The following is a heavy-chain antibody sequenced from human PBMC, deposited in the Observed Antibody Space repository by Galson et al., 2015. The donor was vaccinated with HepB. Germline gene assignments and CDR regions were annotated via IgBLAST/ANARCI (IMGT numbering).Heavy chain of an antibody. V-gene: IGHV4-39*07. D-gene: IGHD3-22*01. CDR2: MFYDGSS. CDR3: ARAPPHYDTSRIRLNLYYFDY. CDR1: GGSISSGPYY. Sequence: ETLSLTCTVSGGSISSGPYYWGWIRQPPGKGLEWIGNMFYDGSSYYNPSLKSRVAISLETSRNRFSLKVNSVTAADTAVYYCARAPPHYDTSRIRLNLYYFDYWGQGTLVTVSS. J-gene: IGHJ4*02.